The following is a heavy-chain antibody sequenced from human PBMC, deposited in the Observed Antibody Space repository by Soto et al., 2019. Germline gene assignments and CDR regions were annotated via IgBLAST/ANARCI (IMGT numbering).Heavy chain of an antibody. Sequence: QVQLQESGPGLVKPSQTLSLTCTVSGGSISSGDYYWSWIRQPPGKGLEWIGYIYYSGSTYYNPSLKSRVTISVDTSKNQFSLKLSSVTAADTAVYYCARDLTFGGPPALHAFAIWGQGTMVTVSS. J-gene: IGHJ3*02. CDR2: IYYSGST. V-gene: IGHV4-30-4*01. CDR1: GGSISSGDYY. D-gene: IGHD3-16*01. CDR3: ARDLTFGGPPALHAFAI.